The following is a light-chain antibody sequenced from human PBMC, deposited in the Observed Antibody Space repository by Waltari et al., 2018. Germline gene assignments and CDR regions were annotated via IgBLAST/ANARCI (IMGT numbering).Light chain of an antibody. CDR3: NSYTGSSSWV. CDR2: DVS. J-gene: IGLJ3*02. Sequence: QSALTQPTSVSGSPGQSITISCTGTSRDVGFYNYVSWYQQYPGKVPRLLIYDVSVRPPGISSRFSGAKSGNTASLTISGLQADDEADYYCNSYTGSSSWVFGGGTKLTVL. V-gene: IGLV2-14*01. CDR1: SRDVGFYNY.